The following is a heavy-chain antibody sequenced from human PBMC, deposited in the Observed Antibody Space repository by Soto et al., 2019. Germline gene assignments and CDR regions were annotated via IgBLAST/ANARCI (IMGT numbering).Heavy chain of an antibody. CDR1: GFTFANAW. D-gene: IGHD5-12*01. Sequence: EVQLVQSGGGLVKPGESLTVSCELSGFTFANAWMSWVRQAPGKGLEWIGRMKSITDAGTTDLAAPVKGRFSISRDESKNTWHLHMTNVKVEDTGLYYCFTERVVGSYNGSSGEDHWGQGTLVTVSS. V-gene: IGHV3-15*01. CDR2: MKSITDAGTT. CDR3: FTERVVGSYNGSSGEDH. J-gene: IGHJ4*02.